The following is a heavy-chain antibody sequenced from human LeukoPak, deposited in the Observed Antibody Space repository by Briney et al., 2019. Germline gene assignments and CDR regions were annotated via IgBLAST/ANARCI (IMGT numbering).Heavy chain of an antibody. V-gene: IGHV1-2*02. Sequence: ASLKVSCKASGYTFTGYYMHWVRQAPGQGLEWMGWINPNTGDTNSAQKFQGRVTMTRDTSISTAYMKLSRLRSDDTAVYYCARDYGDYSDYWGQGTLVTVSS. CDR1: GYTFTGYY. CDR3: ARDYGDYSDY. J-gene: IGHJ4*02. CDR2: INPNTGDT. D-gene: IGHD4-17*01.